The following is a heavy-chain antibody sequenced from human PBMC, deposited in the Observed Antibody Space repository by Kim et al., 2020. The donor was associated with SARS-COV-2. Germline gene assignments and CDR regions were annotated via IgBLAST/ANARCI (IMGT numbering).Heavy chain of an antibody. CDR3: AKDDRGYSYGNGMDV. J-gene: IGHJ6*02. CDR2: ISGSGGST. CDR1: GFTFSSYA. V-gene: IGHV3-23*01. Sequence: GVSLRLSCAASGFTFSSYAMSWVRQAPGKGLEWVSAISGSGGSTYYADSVKGRFTISRDNSKNTLYLQMNSLRAEDTAVYYCAKDDRGYSYGNGMDVWGQGTTVTVSS. D-gene: IGHD5-18*01.